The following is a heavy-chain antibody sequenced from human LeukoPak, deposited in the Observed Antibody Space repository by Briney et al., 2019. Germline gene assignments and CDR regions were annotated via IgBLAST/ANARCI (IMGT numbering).Heavy chain of an antibody. Sequence: SETLSLTCTVSGGSISSYYWSWIRQPPGKGLEWIGYIYYSGSTNYNPSLKSRVTISVDTSKNQFSLKLSSVTAADTAVYYCARQGSLGIVDYWGQGTLVTVSS. J-gene: IGHJ4*02. CDR3: ARQGSLGIVDY. V-gene: IGHV4-59*08. CDR2: IYYSGST. D-gene: IGHD7-27*01. CDR1: GGSISSYY.